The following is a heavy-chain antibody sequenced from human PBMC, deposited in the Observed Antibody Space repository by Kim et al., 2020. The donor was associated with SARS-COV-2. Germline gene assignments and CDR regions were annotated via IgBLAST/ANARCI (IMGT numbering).Heavy chain of an antibody. D-gene: IGHD6-19*01. V-gene: IGHV3-30*04. Sequence: GGSLRLSCAASGFTFSSYAMHWVRQAPGKGLEWVAVISYDGSNKYYADSVKGRFTISRDNSKNTLYLQMNSLRAEDTAVYYCARGRIAEAHYYFDYWGQG. CDR2: ISYDGSNK. CDR1: GFTFSSYA. J-gene: IGHJ4*02. CDR3: ARGRIAEAHYYFDY.